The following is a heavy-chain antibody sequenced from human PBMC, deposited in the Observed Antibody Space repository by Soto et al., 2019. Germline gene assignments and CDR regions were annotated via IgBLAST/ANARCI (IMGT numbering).Heavy chain of an antibody. CDR1: GGSFTGYY. Sequence: QVQLQQWGAGLLKPSETLSLTCAVNGGSFTGYYWSWVRQPPGKGLEWIREIKDGGSTNYSPSLRSRVTISADTSKRQLSLKVTSVTAADTAVYYCARGQEGVVATHWDQGSLVTVSS. CDR2: IKDGGST. V-gene: IGHV4-34*01. D-gene: IGHD2-15*01. J-gene: IGHJ4*02. CDR3: ARGQEGVVATH.